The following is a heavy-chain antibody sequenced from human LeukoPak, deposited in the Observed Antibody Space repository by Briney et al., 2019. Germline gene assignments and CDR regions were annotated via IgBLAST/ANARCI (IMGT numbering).Heavy chain of an antibody. V-gene: IGHV3-74*01. CDR1: GFTFSGAW. CDR2: INDDGSST. D-gene: IGHD2-2*01. CDR3: ARVSGPGINEYYHR. Sequence: GGSLRLSCAASGFTFSGAWMHWVRQAPGKGLMWVSRINDDGSSTRHADSVKGRFTISRDNAKNTLYLQMNSLRAEDTAVYYGARVSGPGINEYYHRWRQGALPTVSS. J-gene: IGHJ4*02.